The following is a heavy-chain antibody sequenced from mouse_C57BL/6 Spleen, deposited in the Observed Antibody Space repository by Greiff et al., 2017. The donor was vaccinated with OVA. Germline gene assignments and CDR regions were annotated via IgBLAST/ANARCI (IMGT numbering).Heavy chain of an antibody. J-gene: IGHJ2*01. CDR3: ASAGLFNCNPCDY. Sequence: VHVKQSGPELVKPGASVKISCKASGYSFTGYYMHWVKQSPEKSLEWIGEINPSTGGTYYNQKFKVKATLTADKSTRTAYMQLNSLTSEDSVVYYCASAGLFNCNPCDYWGQGTTLTVAS. V-gene: IGHV1-42*01. CDR1: GYSFTGYY. CDR2: INPSTGGT. D-gene: IGHD2-1*01.